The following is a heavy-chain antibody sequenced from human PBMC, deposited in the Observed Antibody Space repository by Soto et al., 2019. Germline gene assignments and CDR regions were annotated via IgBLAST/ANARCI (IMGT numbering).Heavy chain of an antibody. Sequence: GGSLRLSCAASVFTFSSYGMHWVRQAPGKGLEWVAVIWYDGSNKYYTDSVKGRFTISRDNSKNTLYLQMNSLRAEDTAVYYCAKSSASSGYGPFDYWGQGTLVTVSS. CDR1: VFTFSSYG. CDR2: IWYDGSNK. D-gene: IGHD5-18*01. V-gene: IGHV3-33*06. CDR3: AKSSASSGYGPFDY. J-gene: IGHJ4*02.